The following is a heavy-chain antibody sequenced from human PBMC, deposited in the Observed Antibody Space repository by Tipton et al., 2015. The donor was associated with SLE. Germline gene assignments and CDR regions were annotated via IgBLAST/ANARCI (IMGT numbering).Heavy chain of an antibody. D-gene: IGHD3-10*01. V-gene: IGHV4-59*01. Sequence: TLSLTCTVSGGSISSYYWSWIRQPPGKGLEWIGYIYYSGSTNYNPSLKSRVTISVDTSKNQFSLKLGSVTAADTAVYYCARALGGYYGSGTFDIWGQGTMVTVSS. CDR1: GGSISSYY. J-gene: IGHJ3*02. CDR3: ARALGGYYGSGTFDI. CDR2: IYYSGST.